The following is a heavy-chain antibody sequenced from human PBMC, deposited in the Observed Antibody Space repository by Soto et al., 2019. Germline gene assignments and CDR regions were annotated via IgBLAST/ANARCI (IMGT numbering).Heavy chain of an antibody. D-gene: IGHD3-22*01. CDR2: ISSSSTI. Sequence: GGSLRPSCAASGFTFSSYSMNWVRQAPGKGLEWVSYISSSSTIYYADSVKGRFTISRDNAKNSLYLQMNSLRDEDTAVYYCATTIYYYDTSGLYWGQGTLVTVSS. CDR1: GFTFSSYS. CDR3: ATTIYYYDTSGLY. J-gene: IGHJ4*02. V-gene: IGHV3-48*02.